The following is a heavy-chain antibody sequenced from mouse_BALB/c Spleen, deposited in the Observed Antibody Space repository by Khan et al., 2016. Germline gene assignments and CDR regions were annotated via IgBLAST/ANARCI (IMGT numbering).Heavy chain of an antibody. D-gene: IGHD1-1*01. J-gene: IGHJ4*01. V-gene: IGHV3-2*02. CDR3: ARCGGLRGTFYYAMDY. Sequence: EVQLQESGPGLVRPSQSLSLTCTVTGYSITTNYAWNWLRQFPGNKLEWMGYITYSGSTTYNPSLKSRISITRDTSKNQFFLQLNSVTTEDTATYYGARCGGLRGTFYYAMDYWGQGTSVTVSS. CDR1: GYSITTNYA. CDR2: ITYSGST.